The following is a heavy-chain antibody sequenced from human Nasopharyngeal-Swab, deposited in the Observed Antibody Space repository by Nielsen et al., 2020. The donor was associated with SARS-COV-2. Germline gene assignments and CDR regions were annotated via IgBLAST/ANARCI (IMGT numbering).Heavy chain of an antibody. CDR1: GGSISSSSW. CDR2: IYHSGST. CDR3: AREVVAAHLYYFDY. Sequence: SETLSLTCAVSGGSISSSSWWSWVRQPPGKGLEWIGEIYHSGSTNYNPSLKSRVTISVDKSKNQFSLKLSSVTAADTAVYYCAREVVAAHLYYFDYWGQGTLVTVSS. V-gene: IGHV4-4*02. J-gene: IGHJ4*02. D-gene: IGHD2-15*01.